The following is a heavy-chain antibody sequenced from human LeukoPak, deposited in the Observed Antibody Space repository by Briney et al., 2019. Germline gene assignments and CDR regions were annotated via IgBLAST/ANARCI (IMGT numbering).Heavy chain of an antibody. CDR2: IYSGGST. CDR3: AQGYCSGGSCYSFDY. J-gene: IGHJ4*02. CDR1: GFTVSSNY. V-gene: IGHV3-66*01. Sequence: GGSLRLSCAASGFTVSSNYMSWVRQAPGKGLEWVSVIYSGGSTYYADSVKGRFTISRDNSKNTLYLQMNSLRAEDTAVYYCAQGYCSGGSCYSFDYWGQGTLVTVSS. D-gene: IGHD2-15*01.